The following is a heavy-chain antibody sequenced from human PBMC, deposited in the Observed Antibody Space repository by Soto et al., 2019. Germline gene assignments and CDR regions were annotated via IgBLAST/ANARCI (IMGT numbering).Heavy chain of an antibody. V-gene: IGHV3-33*01. J-gene: IGHJ5*02. D-gene: IGHD6-6*01. CDR1: GFTFSRCG. CDR3: ARGEEYNWFDP. CDR2: IWYDGSNK. Sequence: QVQLVESGGGVVQPGRSLRLSCPASGFTFSRCGMHWVRQAPGKGLEWVAVIWYDGSNKYYADSVKGRFTISRDNSKNTLYLQMNSLRAEDTAVYYCARGEEYNWFDPWGQGTLVTVSS.